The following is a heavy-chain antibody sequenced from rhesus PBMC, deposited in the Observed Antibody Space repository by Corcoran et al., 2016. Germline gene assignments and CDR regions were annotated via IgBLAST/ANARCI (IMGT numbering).Heavy chain of an antibody. V-gene: IGHV2S1*01. CDR1: GFSLSTSGMG. CDR3: ARGVDCTSTTCYEYYFDY. D-gene: IGHD2-2*01. Sequence: QVTLKESGPALVKPTQTLTLTCTFSGFSLSTSGMGVGWIRQPPGKALEWLASIYWDDDKYYRTSLKSRLTISKDTSKNQVVLTMTNMDPVDTATYYCARGVDCTSTTCYEYYFDYWGQGVLVTVSS. J-gene: IGHJ4*01. CDR2: IYWDDDK.